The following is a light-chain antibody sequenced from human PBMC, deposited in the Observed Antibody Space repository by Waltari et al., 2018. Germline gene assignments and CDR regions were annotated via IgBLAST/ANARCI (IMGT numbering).Light chain of an antibody. J-gene: IGKJ4*01. V-gene: IGKV2-28*01. CDR3: MQALQTPLT. CDR2: MAS. CDR1: QSLQYSNGYHY. Sequence: DIVMTQSPLSLSVTPGEPASISCRSSQSLQYSNGYHYLDWYLQRPGQSPHQLIYMASKRAVGVPDRFSGSGSGTNFTLKISGVEAEDVGIYYCMQALQTPLTFGRGTRVDIK.